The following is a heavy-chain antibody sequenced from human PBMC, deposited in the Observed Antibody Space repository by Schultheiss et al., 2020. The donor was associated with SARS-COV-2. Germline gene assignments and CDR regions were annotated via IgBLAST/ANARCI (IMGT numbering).Heavy chain of an antibody. CDR1: GYSFTSYW. CDR3: ARRFRVYYDFWSGLKDETRNAYYFDY. CDR2: IYPDDSDS. Sequence: GESLKISCKGSGYSFTSYWIGWVRQMPGKGLEWMGIIYPDDSDSRYSPSFRGQVTISADKSISTAYLQWRSLKASDTAMYYCARRFRVYYDFWSGLKDETRNAYYFDYWGQGTLVTVSS. J-gene: IGHJ4*02. D-gene: IGHD3-3*01. V-gene: IGHV5-51*01.